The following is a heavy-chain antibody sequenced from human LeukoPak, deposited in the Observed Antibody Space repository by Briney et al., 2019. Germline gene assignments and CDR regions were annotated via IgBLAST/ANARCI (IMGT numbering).Heavy chain of an antibody. CDR3: ASMRKGVVPAAADY. D-gene: IGHD2-2*01. CDR1: GGSFSGYY. J-gene: IGHJ4*02. CDR2: INHSGST. V-gene: IGHV4-34*01. Sequence: SETLSLTCAVYGGSFSGYYRSWIRQPPGKGLEWIGEINHSGSTNYNPSLKSRVTISVDTSKNQFSLKLSSVTAADTAVYYCASMRKGVVPAAADYWGQGTLVTVSS.